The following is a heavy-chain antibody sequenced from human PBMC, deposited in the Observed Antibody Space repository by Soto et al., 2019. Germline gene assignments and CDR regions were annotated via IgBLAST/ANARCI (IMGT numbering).Heavy chain of an antibody. CDR3: ARDFWSGYSYYYYGMDV. V-gene: IGHV3-33*01. D-gene: IGHD3-3*01. J-gene: IGHJ6*02. CDR2: IWYDGSNK. Sequence: GGPLRLSCSASGFTFSSYGMHWVRQAPGKGLEWVAVIWYDGSNKYYADSVKGRFTISRDNSKNTLYLQMNSLRAEDTAVYYCARDFWSGYSYYYYGMDVWGQGTTVTVSS. CDR1: GFTFSSYG.